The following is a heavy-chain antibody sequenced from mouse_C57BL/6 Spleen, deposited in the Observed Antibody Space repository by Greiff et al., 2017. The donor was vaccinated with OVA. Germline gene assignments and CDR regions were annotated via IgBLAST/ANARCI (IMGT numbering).Heavy chain of an antibody. CDR1: GFTFSDYG. Sequence: EVKLMESGGGLVKPGGSLKLSCAASGFTFSDYGMHWVRQAPEKGLEWVAYISSGSSTIYYADTVKGRFTISRDNAKNTLFLQMTSLRSEDTAMYYCAKEGIDYWGQGTTLTVSS. J-gene: IGHJ2*01. V-gene: IGHV5-17*01. CDR2: ISSGSSTI. CDR3: AKEGIDY.